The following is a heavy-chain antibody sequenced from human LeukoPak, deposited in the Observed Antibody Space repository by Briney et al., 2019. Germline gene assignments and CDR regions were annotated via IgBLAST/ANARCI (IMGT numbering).Heavy chain of an antibody. J-gene: IGHJ4*02. CDR1: GGSISSGDFY. Sequence: PSETMSLTCPVSGGSISSGDFYWRWLRHPPGKGLEWIGYIYYSESTYYNPSLKSRVTISVDMSMNQLSLKLTSVSAADTAVYYCAPGGYYGSGSYPQWGQGTLVTVSS. CDR2: IYYSEST. D-gene: IGHD3-10*01. CDR3: APGGYYGSGSYPQ. V-gene: IGHV4-30-4*01.